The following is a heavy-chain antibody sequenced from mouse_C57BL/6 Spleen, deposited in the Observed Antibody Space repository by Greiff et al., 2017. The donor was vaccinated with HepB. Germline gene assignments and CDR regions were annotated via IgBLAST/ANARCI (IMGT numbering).Heavy chain of an antibody. CDR1: GYTFTSYW. CDR3: ARFYDGYSFAY. Sequence: QVQLQQPGAELVRPGTSVKLSCKASGYTFTSYWMHWVKQRPGQGLEWIGVIDPSDSYTNYNQKFKGKATLTVDTSSSTAYMQLSSLTSEDSAVYYCARFYDGYSFAYWGQGTLVTVSA. CDR2: IDPSDSYT. D-gene: IGHD2-3*01. V-gene: IGHV1-59*01. J-gene: IGHJ3*01.